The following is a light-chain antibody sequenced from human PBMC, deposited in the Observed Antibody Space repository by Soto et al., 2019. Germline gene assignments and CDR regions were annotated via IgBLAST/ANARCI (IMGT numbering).Light chain of an antibody. CDR2: EVS. CDR3: SSYTSSSTYV. CDR1: SSDVGSYNR. Sequence: QSALTQPPSVSGSLGQSVTISCTGTSSDVGSYNRVSWYQQPPGTAPKLMIYEVSNRPSGVPDRFSGSKSGNTASLTISGLQTEDEADYYCSSYTSSSTYVFRTGTKVTVL. V-gene: IGLV2-18*02. J-gene: IGLJ1*01.